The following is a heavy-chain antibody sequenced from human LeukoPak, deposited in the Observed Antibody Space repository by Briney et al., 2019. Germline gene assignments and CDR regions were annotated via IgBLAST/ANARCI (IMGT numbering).Heavy chain of an antibody. D-gene: IGHD2-2*01. V-gene: IGHV4-34*01. CDR3: ARGSGTPFDY. Sequence: SETLSLTCAVYGGSFSGYYWSWIRQPPGKGLEWIGEINHSGSTNYNPSLKSRVTISVDTSKNQFSLKLSSVTAADTAVYYCARGSGTPFDYWGQGTLVTVSS. CDR2: INHSGST. CDR1: GGSFSGYY. J-gene: IGHJ4*02.